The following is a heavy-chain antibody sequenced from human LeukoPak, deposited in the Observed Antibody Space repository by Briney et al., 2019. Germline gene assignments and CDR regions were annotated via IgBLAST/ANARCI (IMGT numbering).Heavy chain of an antibody. V-gene: IGHV1-69*05. Sequence: SVKVSCKASGGTFSSYAISWVRQAPGQGLEWMGGIIPIFGTANYAQKFQGRVTITTDESTSTAYMELSSLRSEDTAVYYCARTYYDSSGYSEYYYYYYVDVWGKGTTVTVSS. CDR2: IIPIFGTA. CDR3: ARTYYDSSGYSEYYYYYYVDV. CDR1: GGTFSSYA. D-gene: IGHD3-22*01. J-gene: IGHJ6*03.